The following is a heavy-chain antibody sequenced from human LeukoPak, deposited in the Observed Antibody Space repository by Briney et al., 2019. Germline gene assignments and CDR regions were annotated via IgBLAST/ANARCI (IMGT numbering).Heavy chain of an antibody. CDR1: GFTFSSYA. D-gene: IGHD1-26*01. CDR2: IYSVGST. V-gene: IGHV3-23*03. CDR3: ARGLGKGATWFRYYGMDV. J-gene: IGHJ6*02. Sequence: GGSLRLSCAASGFTFSSYAMSWVRQAPGKGLEWVSVIYSVGSTYYADSVKGRFTISRDNSKNTLYLQMNSLRAEDTAVYYCARGLGKGATWFRYYGMDVWGQGTTVTVSS.